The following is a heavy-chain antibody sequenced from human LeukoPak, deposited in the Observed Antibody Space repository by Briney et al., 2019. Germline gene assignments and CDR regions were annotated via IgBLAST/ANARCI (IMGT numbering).Heavy chain of an antibody. D-gene: IGHD2-2*01. Sequence: GESLKISCKGSGYSFTSYWIGWVRQMPGKGLEWMGIIYPGDSDTRYSPSFQGQVTISADKSISTAYLQCSSLKASDTAMYYCARYPYCSSTSCWYYFDYWGQGTLVTVSS. J-gene: IGHJ4*02. CDR1: GYSFTSYW. CDR2: IYPGDSDT. CDR3: ARYPYCSSTSCWYYFDY. V-gene: IGHV5-51*01.